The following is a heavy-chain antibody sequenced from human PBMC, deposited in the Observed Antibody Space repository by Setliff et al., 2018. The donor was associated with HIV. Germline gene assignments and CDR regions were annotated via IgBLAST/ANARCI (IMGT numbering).Heavy chain of an antibody. J-gene: IGHJ1*01. Sequence: SETLSLTCAVSGYSISGGFYWGWIRQPPGKGLEWIGTIYHSGSTYYNPSLKSRVTISVDTSKNQFSLKVSSVTAADTAVYYCARQSSGSPEYFQHWGQGTLVTV. V-gene: IGHV4-38-2*01. CDR1: GYSISGGFY. CDR3: ARQSSGSPEYFQH. CDR2: IYHSGST. D-gene: IGHD1-26*01.